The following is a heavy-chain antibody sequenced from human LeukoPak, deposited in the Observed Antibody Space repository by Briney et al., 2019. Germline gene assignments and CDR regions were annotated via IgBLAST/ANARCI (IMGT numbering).Heavy chain of an antibody. CDR2: IIPILGIA. CDR3: AREYGDYGDYYYYYGMDV. J-gene: IGHJ6*02. Sequence: ASVKVSCKASGYTFTSYGISWVRQAPGQGLEWMGRIIPILGIANYAQKFQGRVTITADKSTSTAYMELSSLRSEDTAVYYCAREYGDYGDYYYYYGMDVWGQGTTVTVSS. D-gene: IGHD4-17*01. CDR1: GYTFTSYG. V-gene: IGHV1-69*04.